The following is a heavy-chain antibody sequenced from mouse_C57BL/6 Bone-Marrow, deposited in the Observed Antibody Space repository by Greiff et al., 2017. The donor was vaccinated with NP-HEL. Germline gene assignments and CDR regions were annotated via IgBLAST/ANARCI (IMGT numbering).Heavy chain of an antibody. CDR2: ISSGYSYT. J-gene: IGHJ3*01. CDR3: ARQDFAY. Sequence: EVKVEASGGDLVKPGGSLKLSCAASGFTFSRYGMSWVRQTPDKRLEWVATISSGYSYTYYPDSVQGRFTISRDNAKNTLYLQMSSLKSEDTAMYYCARQDFAYWGQGTMVTVSA. CDR1: GFTFSRYG. V-gene: IGHV5-6*02.